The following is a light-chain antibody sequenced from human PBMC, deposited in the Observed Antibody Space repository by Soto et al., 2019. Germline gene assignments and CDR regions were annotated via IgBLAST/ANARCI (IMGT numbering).Light chain of an antibody. J-gene: IGLJ1*01. CDR1: SSDVGNYNL. V-gene: IGLV2-23*02. CDR3: CSYAGSRTYV. Sequence: QSALTQPASVSGSPGQSSTISCTGTSSDVGNYNLVSWYQQHPGKAPKLMIYAVSKRPSGVSNRFSGSKSGNTASLTISGLQAEDEADYYCCSYAGSRTYVFGTGTKVTVL. CDR2: AVS.